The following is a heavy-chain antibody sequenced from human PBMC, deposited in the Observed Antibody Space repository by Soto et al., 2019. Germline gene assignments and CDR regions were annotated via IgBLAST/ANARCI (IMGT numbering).Heavy chain of an antibody. Sequence: LSLSCAASGFTFSDYYMSWIRQAPGKGLEYISYISSSSGSTNYADSVKGRFTISRDNAKNSLYLQMSSLRAEDTAVYYCARDRGGYDRLYYYHGMDVWGQGTTVTVSS. CDR3: ARDRGGYDRLYYYHGMDV. D-gene: IGHD5-12*01. J-gene: IGHJ6*02. CDR2: ISSSSGST. CDR1: GFTFSDYY. V-gene: IGHV3-11*06.